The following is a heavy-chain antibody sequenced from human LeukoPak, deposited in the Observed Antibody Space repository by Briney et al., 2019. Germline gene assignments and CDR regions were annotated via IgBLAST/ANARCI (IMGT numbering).Heavy chain of an antibody. CDR1: GFTFSSYE. J-gene: IGHJ2*01. CDR2: ISSSGSTI. Sequence: GGSLRLSCAASGFTFSSYEMNWVRQAPGKGLEWVSYISSSGSTICYADSVKGRFTISRDNAKNSLYLQMNSLRAEDTAVYYCARVGRTPPPWYFDLWGRGTLVTVSS. V-gene: IGHV3-48*03. D-gene: IGHD2-15*01. CDR3: ARVGRTPPPWYFDL.